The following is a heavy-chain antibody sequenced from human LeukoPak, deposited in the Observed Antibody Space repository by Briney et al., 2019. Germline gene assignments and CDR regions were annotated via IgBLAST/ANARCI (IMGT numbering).Heavy chain of an antibody. V-gene: IGHV3-7*01. CDR3: ARDSPILGKDLDY. D-gene: IGHD2-15*01. Sequence: GGSLRLSCEASGFTFNNYWMSWVRQAPGTGLEWVANIRYDGSEKYYVDSVKGRFTISRDNAKNSLYLQMNSLRAEDTAVYYCARDSPILGKDLDYWGQGTLVTVSS. CDR2: IRYDGSEK. CDR1: GFTFNNYW. J-gene: IGHJ4*02.